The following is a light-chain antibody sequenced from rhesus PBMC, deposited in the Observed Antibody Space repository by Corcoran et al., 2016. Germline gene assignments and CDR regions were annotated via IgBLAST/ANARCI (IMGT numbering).Light chain of an antibody. V-gene: IGKV3-42*03. CDR3: QQYSNWPYS. CDR1: QSVSSS. Sequence: EIVMTQSPATLSLSPGERATLSCRASQSVSSSLAWYQQKPGQAPRLLIYGASSRATVIPDRFSGRWSGTEFTLTISSLEPEDFEVYYCQQYSNWPYSFGQGTKVEIK. CDR2: GAS. J-gene: IGKJ2*01.